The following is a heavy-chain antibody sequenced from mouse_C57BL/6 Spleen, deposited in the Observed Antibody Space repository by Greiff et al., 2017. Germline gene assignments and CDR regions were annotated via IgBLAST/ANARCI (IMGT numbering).Heavy chain of an antibody. CDR1: GFTFSSYT. Sequence: EVQLQESGGGLVKPGGSLKLSCAASGFTFSSYTMSWVRQTPEKRLEWVATISGGGGNTYYPDSVKGRFTISRDNAKNTLYLQMSSLRSEDTALYYCARQRDYARDYWGQGTSVTVSS. J-gene: IGHJ4*01. CDR2: ISGGGGNT. V-gene: IGHV5-9*01. CDR3: ARQRDYARDY.